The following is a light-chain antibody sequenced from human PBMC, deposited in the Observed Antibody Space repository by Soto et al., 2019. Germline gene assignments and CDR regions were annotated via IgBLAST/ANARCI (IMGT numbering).Light chain of an antibody. CDR3: TSWTTSTTMK. V-gene: IGLV2-14*01. J-gene: IGLJ2*01. CDR2: DVN. Sequence: QSVLTQPASVSGSPGQSITISCTGTSSDVGAYNYVSWYQQHPGKAPKLMIYDVNIRPSGASNRFSGSKSGNTASLTISGLQAEDEADYYCTSWTTSTTMKFGGGTKLTVL. CDR1: SSDVGAYNY.